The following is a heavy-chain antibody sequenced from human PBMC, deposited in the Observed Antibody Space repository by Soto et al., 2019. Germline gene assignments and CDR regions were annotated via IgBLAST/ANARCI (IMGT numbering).Heavy chain of an antibody. D-gene: IGHD5-12*01. J-gene: IGHJ1*01. CDR2: IIPVFGRP. V-gene: IGHV1-69*01. CDR1: GGTFSSFG. CDR3: AREGSGYNF. Sequence: QVQLVQSGAELKKPGSSVKVSCKASGGTFSSFGISWVRQAPGQGLEWMGGIIPVFGRPNYAQRFRGRLTITADESTSTSYMELIDLGSEDTAVYYCAREGSGYNFWGQAPRSPSPQ.